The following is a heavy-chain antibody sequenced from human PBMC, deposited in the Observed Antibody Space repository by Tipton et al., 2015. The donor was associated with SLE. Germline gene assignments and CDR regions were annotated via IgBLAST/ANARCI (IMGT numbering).Heavy chain of an antibody. V-gene: IGHV3-30*03. Sequence: RSLRLSCVASGFTFSNYWMHWVRQAPGKGLEWVAVISYDGSNKYYADSVKGRFTISRDNSKNTLYLQMNGLRAEDTAVYYCAREEVIMNAFDIWGQGTMVTVSS. CDR1: GFTFSNYW. J-gene: IGHJ3*02. CDR3: AREEVIMNAFDI. CDR2: ISYDGSNK. D-gene: IGHD3-3*01.